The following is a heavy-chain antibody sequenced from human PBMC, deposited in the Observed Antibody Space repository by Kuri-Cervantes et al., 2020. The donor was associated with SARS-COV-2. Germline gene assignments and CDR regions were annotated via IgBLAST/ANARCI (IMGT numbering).Heavy chain of an antibody. CDR2: IDWDDEI. V-gene: IGHV2-70*12. Sequence: SGPTLVKPTQTLTLTCTFSGFSLTTSGMYVSWIRQPPGKALEWLARIDWDDEIYYGPSLKTRLTISKDTSKNQVVLTMTNMDPVDTATYYCAHRRYCSSTSCYLPIGGVWFDPWGQGTLVTVSS. D-gene: IGHD2-2*01. J-gene: IGHJ5*02. CDR1: GFSLTTSGMY. CDR3: AHRRYCSSTSCYLPIGGVWFDP.